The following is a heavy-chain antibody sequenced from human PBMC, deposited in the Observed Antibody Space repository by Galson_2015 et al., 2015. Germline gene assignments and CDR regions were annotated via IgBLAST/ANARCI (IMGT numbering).Heavy chain of an antibody. Sequence: SLRLSCAASGFTFSKYSMNWVRQAPGKGLECISYISSSSNSICYADSVKGRFTISRDNDKNLLYLQMNSLRDEDTAVYYCASDRSYYYFAMDVWGQGTTVTVSS. J-gene: IGHJ6*02. CDR2: ISSSSNSI. CDR3: ASDRSYYYFAMDV. V-gene: IGHV3-48*02. CDR1: GFTFSKYS.